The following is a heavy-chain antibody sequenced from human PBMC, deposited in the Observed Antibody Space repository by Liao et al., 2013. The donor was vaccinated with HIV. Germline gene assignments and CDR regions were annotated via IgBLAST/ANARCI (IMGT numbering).Heavy chain of an antibody. D-gene: IGHD6-19*01. J-gene: IGHJ5*02. CDR2: IYTSGST. Sequence: QVQLQESGPGLVKPSETLSLTCTVSGGSISSYYWSWIRQPAGKGLEWIGRIYTSGSTNYNPSLKSRVTISVDTSKNQFSLKLSSVTAADTAVYYCARDGSSGWHKWFDPWGQGTLVTVSS. CDR3: ARDGSSGWHKWFDP. CDR1: GGSISSYY. V-gene: IGHV4-4*07.